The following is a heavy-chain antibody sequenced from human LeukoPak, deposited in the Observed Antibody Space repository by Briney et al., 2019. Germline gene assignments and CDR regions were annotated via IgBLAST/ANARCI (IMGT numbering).Heavy chain of an antibody. V-gene: IGHV1-2*02. Sequence: GASVKVSCKASGYTFTGYYMHWVRQAPGQGLEWMGWINPNSGGTNYAQKFQGRVTMTRDTSISTAYMELSRLRSDDTAVYYCARVSRVGSSSWYVNYYYYYMDVWGKGTTVTISS. J-gene: IGHJ6*03. D-gene: IGHD6-13*01. CDR2: INPNSGGT. CDR1: GYTFTGYY. CDR3: ARVSRVGSSSWYVNYYYYYMDV.